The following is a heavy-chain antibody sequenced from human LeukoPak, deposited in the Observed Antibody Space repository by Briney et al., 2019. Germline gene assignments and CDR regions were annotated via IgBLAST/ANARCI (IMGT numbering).Heavy chain of an antibody. V-gene: IGHV3-23*01. CDR1: GFTFSSYA. Sequence: GGSLRLSCAASGFTFSSYAMSWVRQAPGKGLEWVSAISGSGGSTYNADSVKGRFTISRDNSKNTLYLQMNSLRAGDTAVYYCAKGAHKTVALFDYWGQGTLVTVSS. CDR2: ISGSGGST. J-gene: IGHJ4*02. CDR3: AKGAHKTVALFDY. D-gene: IGHD4-23*01.